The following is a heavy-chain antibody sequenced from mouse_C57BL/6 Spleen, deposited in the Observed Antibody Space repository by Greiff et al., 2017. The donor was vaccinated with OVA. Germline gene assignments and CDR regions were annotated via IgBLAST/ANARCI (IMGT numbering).Heavy chain of an antibody. CDR2: INYDGSST. J-gene: IGHJ2*01. V-gene: IGHV5-16*01. CDR3: ARVFPYYFDY. Sequence: EVQRVESEGGLVQPGSSMKLSCTASGFTFSDYYMAWVRQVPEKGLEWVANINYDGSSTYYLDSLKSRFIISRDNAKNILYLQMSSLKSEDTATYYCARVFPYYFDYWGQGTTLTVSS. CDR1: GFTFSDYY.